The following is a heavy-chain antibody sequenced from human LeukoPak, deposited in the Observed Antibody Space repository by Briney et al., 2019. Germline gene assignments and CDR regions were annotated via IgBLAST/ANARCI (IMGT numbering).Heavy chain of an antibody. D-gene: IGHD5-24*01. J-gene: IGHJ3*02. CDR1: GGTFSSYA. CDR3: ASLMMVLEMATAMEAFDI. Sequence: SVKVSCKASGGTFSSYAISWVRQAPGQGLEWMGRIIPIFGTANYAQKFQGRVTITTDESTSTAYMELSSLRSGDTAVYYCASLMMVLEMATAMEAFDIWGQGTMVTVSS. V-gene: IGHV1-69*05. CDR2: IIPIFGTA.